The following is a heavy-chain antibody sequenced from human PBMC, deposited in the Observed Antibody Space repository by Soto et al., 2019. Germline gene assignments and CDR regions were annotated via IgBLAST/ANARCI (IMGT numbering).Heavy chain of an antibody. CDR3: AREFRPRIAAADGMDV. V-gene: IGHV1-3*01. D-gene: IGHD6-13*01. Sequence: ASVKVSCKXSGHTFTSYAMHWVRQAPGQRLEWMGWINAGNGNTKYSQKFQGRVTITRDTSASTAYMELSSLRSEDTAVYYRAREFRPRIAAADGMDVWGQGTTVTVSS. J-gene: IGHJ6*02. CDR1: GHTFTSYA. CDR2: INAGNGNT.